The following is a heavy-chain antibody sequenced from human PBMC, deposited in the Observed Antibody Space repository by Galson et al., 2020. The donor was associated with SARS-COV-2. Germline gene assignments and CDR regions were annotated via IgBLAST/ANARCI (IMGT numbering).Heavy chain of an antibody. CDR1: GFTFSSYS. D-gene: IGHD4-4*01. CDR3: AKDLTVTTQTEDNWFDP. Sequence: LSLTCAASGFTFSSYSMNWVRQAPGKGLEWVSAISGSGGSTYYADSVKGRFTISRDNSKNTLYLQMNSLRAEDTAVYYCAKDLTVTTQTEDNWFDPWGQGTLVTVSS. CDR2: ISGSGGST. V-gene: IGHV3-23*01. J-gene: IGHJ5*02.